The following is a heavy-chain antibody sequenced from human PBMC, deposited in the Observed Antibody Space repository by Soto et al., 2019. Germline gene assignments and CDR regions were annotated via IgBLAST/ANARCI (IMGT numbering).Heavy chain of an antibody. J-gene: IGHJ6*02. CDR3: AKDGPAGGIHFYGMNV. D-gene: IGHD6-13*01. CDR2: INGDGSSI. Sequence: DVQLVESGGGLVQPGGSLRLSCAASGFTFSSYWMHWVRQAPGKGLVWVARINGDGSSISYADSVKGRCTISRDNAKGTLYLQMNSLRDEDTALYFCAKDGPAGGIHFYGMNVWGQGTTVTVSS. CDR1: GFTFSSYW. V-gene: IGHV3-74*01.